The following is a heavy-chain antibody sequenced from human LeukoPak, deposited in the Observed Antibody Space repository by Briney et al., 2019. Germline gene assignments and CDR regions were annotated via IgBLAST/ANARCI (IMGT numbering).Heavy chain of an antibody. D-gene: IGHD5-18*01. Sequence: GGSLRLSCAASGFTFSSYGMHWVRQAPGKGLEWVAVISYDGSNKYYADSVKGRFTISRDNSKNTLYLQMNSLRAEDTAVYYCARRGYSYGFRYYYYMDVWGKGTTVTVSS. CDR1: GFTFSSYG. CDR2: ISYDGSNK. J-gene: IGHJ6*03. V-gene: IGHV3-30*03. CDR3: ARRGYSYGFRYYYYMDV.